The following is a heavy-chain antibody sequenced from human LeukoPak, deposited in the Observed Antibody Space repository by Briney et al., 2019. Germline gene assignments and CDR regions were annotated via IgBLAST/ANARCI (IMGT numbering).Heavy chain of an antibody. V-gene: IGHV3-74*01. CDR1: GFTFSTYW. CDR2: INGGGSST. CDR3: AREGYGIAAAGTKRYYYGMDV. D-gene: IGHD6-13*01. J-gene: IGHJ6*04. Sequence: PGGSLRLSCAASGFTFSTYWMHWVRQAPGKGLVWVSRINGGGSSTNYADSVKGRFTISRDNAKNTLYLQMNSLRAEDTAVYYCAREGYGIAAAGTKRYYYGMDVWGKGTTVTVSS.